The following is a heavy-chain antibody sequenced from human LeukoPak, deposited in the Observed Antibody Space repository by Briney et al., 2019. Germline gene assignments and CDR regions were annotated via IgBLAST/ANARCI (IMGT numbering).Heavy chain of an antibody. CDR3: AREVYGDNYFDY. V-gene: IGHV3-7*05. CDR1: GFTFSSYW. D-gene: IGHD4-17*01. Sequence: PGGSLRLSCAASGFTFSSYWMSWVRQAPGKGLEWVANIKQEDGSQKYYVDSVKGRFTISRDNAKMSLYLQMNSLRAEDTAVYYCAREVYGDNYFDYWGQGTLVTVSS. CDR2: IKQEDGSQK. J-gene: IGHJ4*02.